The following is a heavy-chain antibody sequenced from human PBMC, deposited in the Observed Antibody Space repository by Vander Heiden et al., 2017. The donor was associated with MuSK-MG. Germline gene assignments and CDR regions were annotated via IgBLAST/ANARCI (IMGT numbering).Heavy chain of an antibody. CDR3: ARPRSRWASGDDFDI. V-gene: IGHV5-51*01. J-gene: IGHJ3*02. CDR2: IYPNDSDT. CDR1: GYSFTDYW. D-gene: IGHD6-13*01. Sequence: EVQMVQSGAEVKPLGGPLMITCQGSGYSFTDYWIVWLRQLTAKSLGWMGIIYPNDSDTRYSPSFQGQVTISAEKPISTDALKWRSLKASDTDMYDCARPRSRWASGDDFDIWGQGTMVTVSS.